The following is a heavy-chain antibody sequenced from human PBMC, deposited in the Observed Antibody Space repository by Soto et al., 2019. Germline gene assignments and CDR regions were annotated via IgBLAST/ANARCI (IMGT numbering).Heavy chain of an antibody. CDR2: IWYDGSNK. J-gene: IGHJ4*02. V-gene: IGHV3-33*01. D-gene: IGHD5-12*01. Sequence: QVQLVESGGGVVQPGRSLRLSCAASGFTFSSYGMHWVRQAPGKGLEWVAVIWYDGSNKYYADSVKGRFTISRDNSKNTLYLQMNRLRAEDTAVYYCARDGERWLHQTGSLFDYWGQGTLVTVSS. CDR1: GFTFSSYG. CDR3: ARDGERWLHQTGSLFDY.